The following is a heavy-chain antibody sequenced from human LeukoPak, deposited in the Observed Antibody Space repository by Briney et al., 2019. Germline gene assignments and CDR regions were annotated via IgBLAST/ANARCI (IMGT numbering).Heavy chain of an antibody. J-gene: IGHJ4*02. V-gene: IGHV3-33*06. CDR1: GFNFNNYG. CDR2: LWFDGSHE. CDR3: AKDASDFGDSYFDH. D-gene: IGHD4-17*01. Sequence: PGGTLRLSCAASGFNFNNYGIHCVREAPGKGLEWVAALWFDGSHEYYADSVKGRFTISRDNFKNRLFMEMNALTAGDTAIYYCAKDASDFGDSYFDHWGQGTPVTVSS.